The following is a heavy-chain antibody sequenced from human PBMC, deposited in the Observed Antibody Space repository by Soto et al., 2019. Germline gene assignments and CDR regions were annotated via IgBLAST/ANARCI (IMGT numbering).Heavy chain of an antibody. D-gene: IGHD4-17*01. CDR3: ASPDLDDGDYGGYFQL. J-gene: IGHJ1*01. CDR1: GYGFACYY. Sequence: ASVKVTWKACGYGFACYYMCWVRQAPGQGLEWMGWINPNSGGTNYAQKFQGRGTMTRDTSISTAYRELSSRRSDDTAVYYCASPDLDDGDYGGYFQLWGQGTLVTVYS. V-gene: IGHV1-2*02. CDR2: INPNSGGT.